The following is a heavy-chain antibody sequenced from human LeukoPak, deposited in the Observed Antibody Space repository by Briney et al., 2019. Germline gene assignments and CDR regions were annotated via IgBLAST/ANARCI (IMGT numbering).Heavy chain of an antibody. J-gene: IGHJ4*02. Sequence: ASVKVSCKASGYTFTGYYMHWVRQAPGQGPEWMGWISPNSGDTNYAQKFQGRVTMTRDTSITTAYMELSRLTSDDTAVYYCARGREPVYSFEYWGQGTLVTDSS. CDR1: GYTFTGYY. CDR3: ARGREPVYSFEY. D-gene: IGHD1-26*01. V-gene: IGHV1-2*02. CDR2: ISPNSGDT.